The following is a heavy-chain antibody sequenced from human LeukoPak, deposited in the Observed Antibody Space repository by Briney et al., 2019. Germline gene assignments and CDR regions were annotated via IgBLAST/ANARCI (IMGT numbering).Heavy chain of an antibody. D-gene: IGHD6-13*01. V-gene: IGHV3-7*03. Sequence: PGGSLRLSCEASGFTFSEYWMSWLRQAPGKGLEWVANMNQDDTERYYVGSVRGRFTISRDNSKNTLYLQMNSLRAEDTAVYYRAKKKNEHSWYEYYYYYGMDVWGQGTTVTVSS. CDR3: AKKKNEHSWYEYYYYYGMDV. CDR2: MNQDDTER. CDR1: GFTFSEYW. J-gene: IGHJ6*02.